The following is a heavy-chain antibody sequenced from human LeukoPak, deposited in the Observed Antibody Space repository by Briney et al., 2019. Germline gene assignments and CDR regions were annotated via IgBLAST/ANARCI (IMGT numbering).Heavy chain of an antibody. V-gene: IGHV1-58*01. CDR3: AAEGDMIVANGGFDP. CDR2: IVVGSGNT. CDR1: GFTFTSSA. D-gene: IGHD3-22*01. J-gene: IGHJ5*02. Sequence: GASVKVSCKASGFTFTSSAVQWVRQARGQRLEWIGWIVVGSGNTNYAQKFQERVTITRDMSTSTAYMELSSLRSEDTAVYYCAAEGDMIVANGGFDPWGQGTLVTVSS.